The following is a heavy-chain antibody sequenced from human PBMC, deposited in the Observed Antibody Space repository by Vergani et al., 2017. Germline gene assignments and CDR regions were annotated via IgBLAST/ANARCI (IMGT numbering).Heavy chain of an antibody. D-gene: IGHD3-16*01. CDR3: ARDTFHFDSENYDDVFDS. CDR1: GGSMSGYY. V-gene: IGHV4-59*01. J-gene: IGHJ3*02. Sequence: QVRLQESGPGLVKPSETLSLTCSVSGGSMSGYYWSWIRQPPGKELGWIGYMYHSGSTNYNPSLETRVTISADTSTNQFSLKLNSGTAADTAMYYCARDTFHFDSENYDDVFDSWGQGTMVIVSS. CDR2: MYHSGST.